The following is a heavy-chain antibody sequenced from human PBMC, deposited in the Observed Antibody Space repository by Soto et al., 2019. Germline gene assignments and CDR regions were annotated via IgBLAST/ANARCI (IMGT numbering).Heavy chain of an antibody. Sequence: PGGSLRLSCAASGFTFSGSAMHWVRQASGKGLEWVGRIRSKANSYATAYAASVKGRFTISRDDSKNTAYLQMNSLKTEDTAVYYCTAYCSGGSCYSYYYYYMDVWGKGTTVTVSS. CDR1: GFTFSGSA. D-gene: IGHD2-15*01. CDR3: TAYCSGGSCYSYYYYYMDV. J-gene: IGHJ6*03. CDR2: IRSKANSYAT. V-gene: IGHV3-73*01.